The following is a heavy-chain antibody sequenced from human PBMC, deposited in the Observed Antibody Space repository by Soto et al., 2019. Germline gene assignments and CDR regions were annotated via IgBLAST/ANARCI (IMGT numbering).Heavy chain of an antibody. D-gene: IGHD2-21*01. J-gene: IGHJ4*02. Sequence: EVKLVESGGGLVKPGGSLRLSCVASGLTVSNYSMNWIRQAPGKGLEWVSSISRSSSHMFYADSVRGRFTISRDNAKNSLYLQMNSPRAEDTAVYYCANHDYGGNRVWGQVTLVTVSS. V-gene: IGHV3-21*01. CDR3: ANHDYGGNRV. CDR1: GLTVSNYS. CDR2: ISRSSSHM.